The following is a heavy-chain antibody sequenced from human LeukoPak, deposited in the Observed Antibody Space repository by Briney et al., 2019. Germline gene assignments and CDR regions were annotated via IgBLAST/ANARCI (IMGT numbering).Heavy chain of an antibody. D-gene: IGHD3-22*01. J-gene: IGHJ6*02. Sequence: PGGSLRLSCAASGLTFSSYGMHWVRQAPGKGLEWVAVISYDGSNRYYADSVKGRFTISRDNSKNTLYLQMNSLRAEDTAVYYCAKEYYYDSSGYYLYYYYGMDVWGQGTTVTVSS. V-gene: IGHV3-30*18. CDR2: ISYDGSNR. CDR3: AKEYYYDSSGYYLYYYYGMDV. CDR1: GLTFSSYG.